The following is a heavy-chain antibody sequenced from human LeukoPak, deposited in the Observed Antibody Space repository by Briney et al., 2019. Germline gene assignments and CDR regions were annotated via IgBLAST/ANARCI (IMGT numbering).Heavy chain of an antibody. V-gene: IGHV3-74*01. CDR2: INTDGSST. Sequence: GGSLRLSCSASGFTLSNYWMRWVRQAPGKGLVWVSRINTDGSSTNYADSVKGRFTISRDNAKNSLYLQMNSLRAEDTAVYYCAEHGITMIGGVWGKGTTVTISS. CDR3: AEHGITMIGGV. D-gene: IGHD3-10*02. J-gene: IGHJ6*04. CDR1: GFTLSNYW.